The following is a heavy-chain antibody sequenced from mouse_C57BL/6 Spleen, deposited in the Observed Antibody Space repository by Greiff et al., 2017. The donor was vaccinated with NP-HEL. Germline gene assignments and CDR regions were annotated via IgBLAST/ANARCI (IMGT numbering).Heavy chain of an antibody. J-gene: IGHJ3*01. CDR1: GFTFSSYA. CDR3: TREGDGGFAY. Sequence: EVHLVESGEGLVKPGGSLKLSCAASGFTFSSYAMSWVRQTPEKRLEWVAYISSGGDYIYYADTVKGRFTISRDNARNTLYLQMSSLKSEDTAMYYCTREGDGGFAYWGQGTLVTVSA. CDR2: ISSGGDYI. V-gene: IGHV5-9-1*02. D-gene: IGHD3-3*01.